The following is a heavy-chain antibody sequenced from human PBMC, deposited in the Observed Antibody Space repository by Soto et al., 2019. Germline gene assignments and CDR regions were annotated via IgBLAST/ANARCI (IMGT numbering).Heavy chain of an antibody. V-gene: IGHV3-33*01. CDR1: GFDFKTYG. Sequence: QGQLVESGGGVVQPGRSLRLSCVASGFDFKTYGMHWVRQAPGKGLEWVAVIGFDGTNIHYSDSVRGRFSISRDNSENTVSLQMNSLRVEDTALDYCVLTACVINNCSYRGVRWGQGTLVTV. J-gene: IGHJ4*02. CDR3: VLTACVINNCSYRGVR. CDR2: IGFDGTNI. D-gene: IGHD1-20*01.